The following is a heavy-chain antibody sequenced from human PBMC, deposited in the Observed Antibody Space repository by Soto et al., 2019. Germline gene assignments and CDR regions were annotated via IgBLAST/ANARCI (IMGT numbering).Heavy chain of an antibody. Sequence: EVQLVESGGGLVKPGESLKLSCAVSGFTFSSYSMNWVRQAPGKGLEWVSSISSGSTYKHYADTVKGRFTISRDNAKNSLYLQMSGLRAEDTAIYYCAKDAFDAISIFAVGGQGTLVSVTS. D-gene: IGHD3-3*01. CDR2: ISSGSTYK. CDR3: AKDAFDAISIFAV. J-gene: IGHJ4*02. V-gene: IGHV3-21*02. CDR1: GFTFSSYS.